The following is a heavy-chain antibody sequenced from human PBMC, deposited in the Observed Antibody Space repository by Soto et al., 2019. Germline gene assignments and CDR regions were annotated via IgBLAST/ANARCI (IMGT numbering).Heavy chain of an antibody. CDR1: GFTFSSYG. CDR2: IYYDGSKK. Sequence: QVQLVESGGGVVQPGRSLRLSCAASGFTFSSYGMHWVRQAPGKGLEWVAIIYYDGSKKYYADSVKGRFTISRDNSKNTLYLQMNSLRAEDTALYYCARLIDYGGNSPIYYYYDMDVWGQGTTVTVSS. CDR3: ARLIDYGGNSPIYYYYDMDV. V-gene: IGHV3-33*01. D-gene: IGHD4-17*01. J-gene: IGHJ6*02.